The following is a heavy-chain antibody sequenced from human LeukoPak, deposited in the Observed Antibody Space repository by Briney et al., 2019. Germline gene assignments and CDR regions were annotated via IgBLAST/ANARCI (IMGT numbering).Heavy chain of an antibody. D-gene: IGHD3-9*01. CDR2: ISYDGSNE. CDR1: GFTFSSYG. J-gene: IGHJ4*02. V-gene: IGHV3-30*18. Sequence: GGSLRLSCAASGFTFSSYGMHWVRQAPGKGLEWVAVISYDGSNEYYADSVKGRFTISRDNSKNTLYLQMNSLRAEDTAVYYCAKDGDYDILTGYYNVTPFDYWGQGTLVTVSS. CDR3: AKDGDYDILTGYYNVTPFDY.